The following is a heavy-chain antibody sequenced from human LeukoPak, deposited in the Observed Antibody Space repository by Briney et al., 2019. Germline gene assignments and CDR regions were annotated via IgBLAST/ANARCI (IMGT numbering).Heavy chain of an antibody. CDR3: AKGSSSGWPYFFDN. J-gene: IGHJ4*02. CDR1: GFTFSSYA. CDR2: ISGGSGSST. V-gene: IGHV3-23*01. Sequence: PGGSLRLSCAASGFTFSSYALSWVRQAPGKGLEWFSAISGGSGSSTYYADAVKGRFTISRDNSETTLYLEMNSLRADDTAVYYCAKGSSSGWPYFFDNWGQGTLVTVSS. D-gene: IGHD6-19*01.